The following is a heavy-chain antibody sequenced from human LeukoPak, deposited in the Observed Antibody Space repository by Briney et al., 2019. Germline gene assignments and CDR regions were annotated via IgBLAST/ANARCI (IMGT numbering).Heavy chain of an antibody. D-gene: IGHD3-10*01. V-gene: IGHV3-30-3*01. CDR1: GFTFGSFA. CDR2: ISYNGNNK. Sequence: QPGGSLRLSCAASGFTFGSFAVHWVRQAPGKGLEWLTVISYNGNNKFYADSVKGRFTISRDNSKNTLYLQMNNLRMEDTAVYYCARDMVRGVIAIGMDVWGQGTTVTVSS. J-gene: IGHJ6*02. CDR3: ARDMVRGVIAIGMDV.